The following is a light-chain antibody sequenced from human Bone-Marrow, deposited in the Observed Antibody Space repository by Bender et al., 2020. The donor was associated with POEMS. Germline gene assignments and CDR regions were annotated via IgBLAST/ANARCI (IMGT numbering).Light chain of an antibody. CDR3: AVWDDSLNSWV. CDR2: GYN. Sequence: QSVLTQPASVSGSPGQSITISCTGSSSNTGSGYDINWYQHLPGTAPKLLIYGYNNRPSGVPDRFSGSKSGTSASLAITGLQAEDEGDYYCAVWDDSLNSWVFGEGTKLTVL. CDR1: SSNTGSGYD. V-gene: IGLV1-40*01. J-gene: IGLJ3*02.